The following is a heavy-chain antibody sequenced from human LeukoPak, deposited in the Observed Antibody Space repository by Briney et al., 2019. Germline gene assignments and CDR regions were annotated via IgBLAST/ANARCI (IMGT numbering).Heavy chain of an antibody. CDR1: GGSISSYY. Sequence: EPSETLSLTCTVSGGSISSYYWSWIRQPPGEGLEWIAYISDIGSINYNPSLKSRVTISLDTSKNQFSLKLSSVTAADTAVYYCAGHHPRNTVDFWGQGTLVTVSS. CDR2: ISDIGSI. J-gene: IGHJ4*02. CDR3: AGHHPRNTVDF. D-gene: IGHD2-8*02. V-gene: IGHV4-59*08.